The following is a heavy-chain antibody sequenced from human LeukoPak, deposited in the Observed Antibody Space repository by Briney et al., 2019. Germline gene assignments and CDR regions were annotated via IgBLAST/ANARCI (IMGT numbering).Heavy chain of an antibody. V-gene: IGHV1-69-2*01. J-gene: IGHJ4*02. D-gene: IGHD6-6*01. CDR2: VDPEDGET. Sequence: GASVKISCKASGYTFTDYYMHWVQQAPGKGLEWMGRVDPEDGETIYAEKFQGRVTITADTSTDTAYMELSSLRSEDTAVYYCARMEYSSSGRGVDYWGQGTLVTVSS. CDR3: ARMEYSSSGRGVDY. CDR1: GYTFTDYY.